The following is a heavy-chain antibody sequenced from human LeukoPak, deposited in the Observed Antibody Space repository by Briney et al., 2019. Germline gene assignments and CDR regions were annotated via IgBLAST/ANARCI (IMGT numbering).Heavy chain of an antibody. J-gene: IGHJ3*02. Sequence: GGSLRLSCAASGFTFSDYSMNWVRQAPGKGLVWVSSISSSSSFIYYADSVRGRFTISRDNAKNSLYLQMNSLRAEDTAVYYCARGEEWELVDDTFDSWGQGTMVTVSS. D-gene: IGHD1-26*01. V-gene: IGHV3-21*01. CDR2: ISSSSSFI. CDR1: GFTFSDYS. CDR3: ARGEEWELVDDTFDS.